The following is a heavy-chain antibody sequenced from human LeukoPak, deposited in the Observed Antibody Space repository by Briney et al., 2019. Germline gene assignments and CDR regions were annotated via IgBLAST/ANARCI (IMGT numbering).Heavy chain of an antibody. Sequence: GGSLRLSCAASGFTFSDYYMSWIRQAPGKGLEWVSYISSSGSTIYYADSVKGRFTISRDNAKNSRYLQMNSLRAEDTAVYYCARDHAMAVAGLIDYWGQGTLVTVSS. D-gene: IGHD6-19*01. CDR3: ARDHAMAVAGLIDY. CDR2: ISSSGSTI. CDR1: GFTFSDYY. V-gene: IGHV3-11*01. J-gene: IGHJ4*02.